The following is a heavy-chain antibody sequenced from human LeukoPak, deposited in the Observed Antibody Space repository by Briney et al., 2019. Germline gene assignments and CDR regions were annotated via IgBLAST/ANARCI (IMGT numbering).Heavy chain of an antibody. CDR1: GFTFSSYS. V-gene: IGHV3-48*01. J-gene: IGHJ4*02. D-gene: IGHD3-22*01. CDR2: ISSSSSTI. Sequence: GGSLRLSCAASGFTFSSYSMNWVRRAPGKGLEWVSYISSSSSTIYYADSVKGRFTISRDNAKNSLYLQMNSLRAEDTAVYYCARDGIVVVTRGPFDYWGQGTLVTVSS. CDR3: ARDGIVVVTRGPFDY.